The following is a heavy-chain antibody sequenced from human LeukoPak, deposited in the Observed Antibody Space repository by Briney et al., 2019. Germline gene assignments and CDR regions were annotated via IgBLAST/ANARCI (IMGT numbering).Heavy chain of an antibody. V-gene: IGHV3-7*01. CDR1: GFTFSSCW. J-gene: IGHJ4*02. Sequence: GGSLRLSCAASGFTFSSCWMSWVRQAPGKGLEWVANIKQDGSEKYYVDSVKGRFTISRDNAKDSLYLQMNSLRAEDTAVYYCAREDNYYDSSGYQNLDYWGQGTLVTVSS. CDR2: IKQDGSEK. D-gene: IGHD3-22*01. CDR3: AREDNYYDSSGYQNLDY.